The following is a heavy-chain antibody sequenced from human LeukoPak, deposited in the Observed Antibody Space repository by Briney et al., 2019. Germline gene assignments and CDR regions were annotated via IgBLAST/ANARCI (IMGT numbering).Heavy chain of an antibody. J-gene: IGHJ4*02. D-gene: IGHD3-10*01. CDR2: IYYSGST. CDR1: GGSVSSGSYY. Sequence: SETLSLTCTVSGGSVSSGSYYWSWIRQPPGKGLEWIGYIYYSGSTNYNPSLKSRVTISVDTSKNQFSLKLSSVTAADTAVYYCARVVAWFGELGAWGQGTLVTVSS. V-gene: IGHV4-61*01. CDR3: ARVVAWFGELGA.